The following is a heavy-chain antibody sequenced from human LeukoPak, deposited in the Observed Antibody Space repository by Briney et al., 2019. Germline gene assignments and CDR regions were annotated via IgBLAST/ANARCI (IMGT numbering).Heavy chain of an antibody. Sequence: PSETLSLTCTVSGCSISSYYWSWIRQPPGKGLEWIGYIYYSGSTNYNPSLKSRVTISVDTSKNQFSLKLSSVAAADTAVYYCARYSGYDRRISFDYWGQGTLVTVSS. V-gene: IGHV4-59*01. CDR2: IYYSGST. CDR1: GCSISSYY. D-gene: IGHD5-12*01. CDR3: ARYSGYDRRISFDY. J-gene: IGHJ4*02.